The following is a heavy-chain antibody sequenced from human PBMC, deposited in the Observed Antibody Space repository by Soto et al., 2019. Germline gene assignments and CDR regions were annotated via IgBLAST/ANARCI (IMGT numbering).Heavy chain of an antibody. J-gene: IGHJ6*02. D-gene: IGHD2-15*01. V-gene: IGHV3-33*01. Sequence: QVQLVESGGGVVQPGRSLRLSCAASGFTFSSYGMHWVRQAPGKGLEWVAVIWYDGSNKYYADSVKGRFTISRDNSKNTLYLQMNSLRAEDTAVYYCARDGVARAPGMDVWGQGTTVTVSS. CDR2: IWYDGSNK. CDR3: ARDGVARAPGMDV. CDR1: GFTFSSYG.